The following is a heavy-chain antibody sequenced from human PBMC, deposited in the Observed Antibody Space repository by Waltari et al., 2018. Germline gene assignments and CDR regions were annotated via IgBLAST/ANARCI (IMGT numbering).Heavy chain of an antibody. CDR1: GYPSSSGYY. CDR3: ARVFLVLGGEKYQGYFET. J-gene: IGHJ4*02. Sequence: QVQLQESGPGLLRPSETLSLTCAVSGYPSSSGYYWGGVRQPPGKGLEWIVSMYHEGFTYYNPSLKSRVTISLDTSENQVSLKLNSVTAADTAVYYCARVFLVLGGEKYQGYFETWGQGTLVTVSS. V-gene: IGHV4-38-2*01. CDR2: MYHEGFT. D-gene: IGHD2-2*01.